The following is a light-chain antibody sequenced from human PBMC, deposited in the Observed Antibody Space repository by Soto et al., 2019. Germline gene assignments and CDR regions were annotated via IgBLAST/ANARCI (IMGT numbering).Light chain of an antibody. V-gene: IGKV4-1*01. CDR3: QKYYIFPLT. CDR1: QNFLYSSNEKNY. Sequence: DIVMTQSPDSLAVSLGERATITCKSSQNFLYSSNEKNYLAWYQRKPGQPPKLLVYWASTRESGVPDSFSGSGSGTDFTLTVSSLQAEEVAVYYCQKYYIFPLTCGGGPMVVFK. CDR2: WAS. J-gene: IGKJ4*02.